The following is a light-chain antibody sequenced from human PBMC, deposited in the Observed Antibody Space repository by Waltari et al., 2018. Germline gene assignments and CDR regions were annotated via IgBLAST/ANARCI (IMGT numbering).Light chain of an antibody. CDR2: QDS. V-gene: IGLV3-1*01. CDR1: KLGDKY. J-gene: IGLJ2*01. CDR3: QAWDSRV. Sequence: SYELPQPPSVSVSPGQTASITCPGDKLGDKYACWYQQKPGQSPVLVIYQDSKRPSGIPERFSGSNSGNTATLTISGTQAMDEADYYCQAWDSRVFGGGTKLTVL.